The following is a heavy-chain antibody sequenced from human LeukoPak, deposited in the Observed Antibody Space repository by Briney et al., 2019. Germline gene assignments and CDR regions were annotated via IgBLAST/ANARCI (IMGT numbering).Heavy chain of an antibody. D-gene: IGHD6-13*01. Sequence: GGSLRLSCAASGFTFSSYGMHWVRQAPGKGLEWVAVISYDGSNKYYADSVKGRFTISRDNSKNTLYLQMNSLRAEDTAVYYCAKSLWGSSSWYFGQDSSGFPLDYWGQGTLVTVSS. J-gene: IGHJ4*02. CDR1: GFTFSSYG. CDR2: ISYDGSNK. V-gene: IGHV3-30*18. CDR3: AKSLWGSSSWYFGQDSSGFPLDY.